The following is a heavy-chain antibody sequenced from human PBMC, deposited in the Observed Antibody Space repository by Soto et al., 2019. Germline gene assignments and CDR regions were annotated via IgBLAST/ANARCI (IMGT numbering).Heavy chain of an antibody. D-gene: IGHD2-15*01. J-gene: IGHJ6*03. V-gene: IGHV1-18*01. Sequence: ASVKVSCKASGYPFISYGISWVRQATGQGPEWMGWVSGHNGNTYYAQKFQGRVTMTTDTSTNTAYMELRSPRSDDTAVYYCARGTIVERPYFYMDVWGKGTTVTVSS. CDR3: ARGTIVERPYFYMDV. CDR2: VSGHNGNT. CDR1: GYPFISYG.